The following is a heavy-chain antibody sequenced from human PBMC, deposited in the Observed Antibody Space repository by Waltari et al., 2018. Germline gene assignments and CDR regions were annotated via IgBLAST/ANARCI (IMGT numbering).Heavy chain of an antibody. Sequence: EVQLVESGGGLIQPGGSLRLSCAASGLSVSNNYWSWVRQAPGKGLQGFLGIFRTVSTYYAVVVVGRFTISRDNSKNTLYLQMTSLRAEDTAVYYCARDSKFDFTTFYYGMDVWGQGTTVIVS. CDR1: GLSVSNNY. J-gene: IGHJ6*02. D-gene: IGHD1-1*01. CDR2: IFRTVST. CDR3: ARDSKFDFTTFYYGMDV. V-gene: IGHV3-53*01.